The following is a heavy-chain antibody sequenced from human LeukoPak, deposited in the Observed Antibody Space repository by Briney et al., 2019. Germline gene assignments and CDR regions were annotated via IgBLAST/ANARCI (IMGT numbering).Heavy chain of an antibody. CDR3: ARHGWLQTNLDP. D-gene: IGHD5-24*01. Sequence: SETLSLTCTVSGGSISSSSYYWGWIRQPPGKGLEWIGSIYYSGSTYYNPSLKSRVTISVDTSKNQFSLKLSSVTAADTAVYYCARHGWLQTNLDPWGQGTLVTVSS. J-gene: IGHJ5*02. CDR1: GGSISSSSYY. CDR2: IYYSGST. V-gene: IGHV4-39*01.